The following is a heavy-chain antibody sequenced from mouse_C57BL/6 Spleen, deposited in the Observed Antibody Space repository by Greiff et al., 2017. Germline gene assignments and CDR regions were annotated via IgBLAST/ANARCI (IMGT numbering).Heavy chain of an antibody. CDR2: ISYSGST. J-gene: IGHJ4*01. CDR3: ARDGVRRAMDY. D-gene: IGHD2-2*01. Sequence: EVQLVESGPGMVKPSQSLSLTCTVTGYSITSGYDWHWIRHFPGNKLEWMGYISYSGSTNYNPSLKSRISITHDTSKNHFFLKLNSVTTEDTATYYCARDGVRRAMDYWGQGTSVTVSS. V-gene: IGHV3-1*01. CDR1: GYSITSGYD.